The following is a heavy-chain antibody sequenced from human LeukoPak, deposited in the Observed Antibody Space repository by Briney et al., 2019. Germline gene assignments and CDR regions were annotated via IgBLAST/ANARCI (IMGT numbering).Heavy chain of an antibody. CDR3: AKGGGYDPSSWYDY. V-gene: IGHV3-23*01. Sequence: GGSLRLSCAASGFTFSNYAMSWVRQALGKGREWVLTPCGCCCSTSYAHPLNRPFTFSRNNSKNTLFLQMNSLTADDTAVYYCAKGGGYDPSSWYDYWGQGSLVTVSS. J-gene: IGHJ4*02. CDR2: PCGCCCST. CDR1: GFTFSNYA. D-gene: IGHD6-13*01.